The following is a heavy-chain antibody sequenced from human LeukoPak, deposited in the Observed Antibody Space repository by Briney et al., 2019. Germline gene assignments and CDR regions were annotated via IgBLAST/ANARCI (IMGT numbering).Heavy chain of an antibody. CDR1: GFTFSSYA. Sequence: PGGSLRLSCAASGFTFSSYAMSWVRQAPGKGLEWVSAISGSGGSTYYADSVKGRFTISRDNSKNTLHLQMNSLRAEDTAVYYCAKGSPYRLYYYYGMDVWGQGTTVTVSS. D-gene: IGHD3-16*01. CDR2: ISGSGGST. J-gene: IGHJ6*02. V-gene: IGHV3-23*01. CDR3: AKGSPYRLYYYYGMDV.